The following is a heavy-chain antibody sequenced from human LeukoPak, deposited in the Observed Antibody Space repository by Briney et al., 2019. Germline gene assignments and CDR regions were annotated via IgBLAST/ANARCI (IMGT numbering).Heavy chain of an antibody. D-gene: IGHD6-19*01. CDR1: GFTVSNNY. CDR2: IYSGGST. CDR3: ARGIAVAGSGPGDAFDI. Sequence: PGGSLRLSCVVSGFTVSNNYMSWVRQAPGKGLEWVSVIYSGGSTYYADSVKGRFTISRDNSKNTLYLQMNSLRAEDTAVYYCARGIAVAGSGPGDAFDIWGQGTMVTVSS. J-gene: IGHJ3*02. V-gene: IGHV3-66*01.